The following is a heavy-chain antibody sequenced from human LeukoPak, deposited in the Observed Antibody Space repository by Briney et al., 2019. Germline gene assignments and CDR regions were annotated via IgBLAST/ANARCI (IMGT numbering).Heavy chain of an antibody. D-gene: IGHD6-19*01. CDR1: GFSFKSYW. V-gene: IGHV3-7*01. Sequence: GGSLRLSCAVTGFSFKSYWMSWVRQAPGKGLEWVANIEPGGGEKYYVDSLKGRITVSRDNAKNSLYLQLINLRAEDTAVYYCARDYGSGWYYFDYWGQGTLVTVSS. J-gene: IGHJ4*02. CDR3: ARDYGSGWYYFDY. CDR2: IEPGGGEK.